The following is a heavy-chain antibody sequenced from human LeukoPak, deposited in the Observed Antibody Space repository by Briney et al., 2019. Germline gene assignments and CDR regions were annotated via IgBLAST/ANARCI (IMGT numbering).Heavy chain of an antibody. D-gene: IGHD5-12*01. CDR1: GFPFSDYS. CDR2: ISSSGATM. J-gene: IGHJ4*02. V-gene: IGHV3-11*01. Sequence: GGSLILSCAASGFPFSDYSMNWIRQAPGKGLEWVSYISSSGATMYYADSVKGRFTISRDNAKNSLYLQMNGLRAEDTAVYYCTRDSGDYSSDYWGQGTLVTVSS. CDR3: TRDSGDYSSDY.